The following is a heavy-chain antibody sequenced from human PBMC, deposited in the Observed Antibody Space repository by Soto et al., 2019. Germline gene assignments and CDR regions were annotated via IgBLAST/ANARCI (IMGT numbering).Heavy chain of an antibody. CDR2: ISAYNGNT. Sequence: QVQLVQSGAEVKKPGASVKVSCKASGYTFTSYGISWVRQAPGQGLEWMGWISAYNGNTNYAQKLQGRVTMTTDTATSTAYMELRSLRSDDTAVYYCARGRARTERSGSYPLFDYWGQGTLVTVSS. CDR3: ARGRARTERSGSYPLFDY. CDR1: GYTFTSYG. D-gene: IGHD1-26*01. J-gene: IGHJ4*02. V-gene: IGHV1-18*01.